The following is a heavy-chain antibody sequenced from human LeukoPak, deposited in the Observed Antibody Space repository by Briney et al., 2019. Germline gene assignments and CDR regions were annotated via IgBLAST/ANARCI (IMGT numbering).Heavy chain of an antibody. CDR2: IKSKTDGGTT. D-gene: IGHD3-10*01. CDR3: TTDGSGSYPYYYGMDV. J-gene: IGHJ6*02. V-gene: IGHV3-15*01. Sequence: GGSLRLSCAASEFTFSNAWMSWVRQAPGKGLEWVGRIKSKTDGGTTDYAAPVKGRFTISRDDSKNTLYLQMNSLKTEDTAVYYCTTDGSGSYPYYYGMDVWGQGTTVTVSS. CDR1: EFTFSNAW.